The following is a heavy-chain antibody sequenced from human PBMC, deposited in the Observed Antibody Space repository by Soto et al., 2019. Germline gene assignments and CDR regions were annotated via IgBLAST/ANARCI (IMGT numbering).Heavy chain of an antibody. Sequence: QVQLVESGGGVVQPGRSLRLSCAASGFTFSSYGMHWVRQAPGKGLEWVAVIWYDGSNKYYADSVKGRFTISRDNSKNTLYLQMNCLRAEDTAVYYCARGSRYCSSTSCYAFDYWGQGTLVTVSS. CDR1: GFTFSSYG. V-gene: IGHV3-33*01. CDR3: ARGSRYCSSTSCYAFDY. D-gene: IGHD2-2*01. CDR2: IWYDGSNK. J-gene: IGHJ4*02.